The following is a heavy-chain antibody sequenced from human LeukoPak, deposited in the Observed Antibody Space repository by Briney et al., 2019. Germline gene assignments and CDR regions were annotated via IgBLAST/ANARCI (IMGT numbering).Heavy chain of an antibody. CDR2: MYYSGST. Sequence: SETLSLTCSVSGGSISSGSYYWGWIRQPPGKGLEWIGSMYYSGSTQYNPSLKSRVTISVDTSKNQFSLKVWSLTAADTAVYYCVRDLKWAQFSAFDIWGRGTMVTVSS. J-gene: IGHJ3*02. D-gene: IGHD3-3*01. CDR3: VRDLKWAQFSAFDI. CDR1: GGSISSGSYY. V-gene: IGHV4-39*07.